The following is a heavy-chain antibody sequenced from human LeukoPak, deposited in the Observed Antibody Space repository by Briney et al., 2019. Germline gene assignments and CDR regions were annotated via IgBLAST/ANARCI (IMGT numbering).Heavy chain of an antibody. D-gene: IGHD2-21*02. J-gene: IGHJ6*02. CDR1: GFTFDDYA. CDR3: AKDRDSPHRYGMDV. V-gene: IGHV3-9*01. CDR2: ISWNSGSI. Sequence: GGPLRLSCAASGFTFDDYAMHWVRQAPGKGLEWVSGISWNSGSIGYADSVKGRFTISRDNAKNSLYLQMNSLRAEDTALYYCAKDRDSPHRYGMDVWGQGTTVTVSS.